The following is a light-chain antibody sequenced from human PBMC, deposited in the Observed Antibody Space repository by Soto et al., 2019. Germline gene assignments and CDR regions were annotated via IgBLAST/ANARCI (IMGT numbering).Light chain of an antibody. CDR3: QQYDDWAET. J-gene: IGKJ1*01. V-gene: IGKV3-15*01. CDR1: QSVSSN. CDR2: DAS. Sequence: EKVMTQSPATLSVSPGERATLSCRASQSVSSNLAWYQQKPGQAPRLLIYDASTRATGIPARFSGSGSGTEFTLTISCLQSEDLAVYYCQQYDDWAETFGQGTKV.